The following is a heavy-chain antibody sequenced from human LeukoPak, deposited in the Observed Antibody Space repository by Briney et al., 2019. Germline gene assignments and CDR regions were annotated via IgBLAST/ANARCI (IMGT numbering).Heavy chain of an antibody. J-gene: IGHJ4*02. CDR2: IIPIFGTT. CDR3: ASRTGSANFDY. Sequence: SVKVSCKASGGIFSSHAISWVRQAPGQGLEWMGGIIPIFGTTNYAQKFQGRVTITADESTSTTYMELSSLRSEDTAVYHCASRTGSANFDYWGQGTLVTVSS. D-gene: IGHD1-14*01. V-gene: IGHV1-69*01. CDR1: GGIFSSHA.